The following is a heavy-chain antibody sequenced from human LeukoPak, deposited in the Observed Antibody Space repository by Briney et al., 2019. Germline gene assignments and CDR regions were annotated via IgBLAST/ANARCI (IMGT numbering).Heavy chain of an antibody. CDR2: SNPNSGAT. Sequence: ASVKVSCKASGYTXTGYYIHWVRQAPGQGPEWMAWSNPNSGATNYAQKFQGRVTMTRDTSISTAYMELSRLTSDDTAVYFCARGRFGEWDNWFDPWGQGTLVTVSS. CDR3: ARGRFGEWDNWFDP. D-gene: IGHD3-10*01. CDR1: GYTXTGYY. J-gene: IGHJ5*02. V-gene: IGHV1-2*02.